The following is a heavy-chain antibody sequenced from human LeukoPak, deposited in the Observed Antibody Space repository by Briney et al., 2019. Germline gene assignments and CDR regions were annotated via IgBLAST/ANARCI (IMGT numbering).Heavy chain of an antibody. CDR1: GFTFSSYS. Sequence: GGSLRLSCAASGFTFSSYSMNWVRQAPGKGLEWVSSISSSSSYIYYADSVKGRFTISRDNAKNSLYLQMNSLRAEDTAVYYCARDPQYCSGGSCYSFDYWGQGTLVTVSS. CDR3: ARDPQYCSGGSCYSFDY. D-gene: IGHD2-15*01. V-gene: IGHV3-21*01. J-gene: IGHJ4*02. CDR2: ISSSSSYI.